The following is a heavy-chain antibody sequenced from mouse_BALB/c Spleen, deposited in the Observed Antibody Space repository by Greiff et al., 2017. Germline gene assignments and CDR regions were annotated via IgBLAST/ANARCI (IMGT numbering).Heavy chain of an antibody. CDR1: GFPLTGYG. CDR3: ARDRGSDYLWYFDV. D-gene: IGHD2-4*01. Sequence: VKLMESGPGLVAPSQSLSITCTVSGFPLTGYGVNWVRQPPGKGLEWLGMIWGDGSTDYNSALKSRLSISKDNSKSQVFLKMNSLQTDDTARYYCARDRGSDYLWYFDVWGAGTTVTVSS. J-gene: IGHJ1*01. CDR2: IWGDGST. V-gene: IGHV2-6-7*01.